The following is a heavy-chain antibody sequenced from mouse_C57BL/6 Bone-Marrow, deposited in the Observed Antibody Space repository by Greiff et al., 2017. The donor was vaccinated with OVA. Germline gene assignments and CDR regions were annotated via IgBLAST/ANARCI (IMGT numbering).Heavy chain of an antibody. CDR1: GYTFTDYY. D-gene: IGHD2-1*01. V-gene: IGHV1-76*01. Sequence: VKLQESGAELVRPGASVKLSCKASGYTFTDYYINWVKQRPGQGLEWIARIYPGSGNTYYNEKFKGKATLTAEKSSSTAYMQLSSLTSEDSAVYFCARHYYGNSYAMDYWGQGTSVTVSS. CDR3: ARHYYGNSYAMDY. CDR2: IYPGSGNT. J-gene: IGHJ4*01.